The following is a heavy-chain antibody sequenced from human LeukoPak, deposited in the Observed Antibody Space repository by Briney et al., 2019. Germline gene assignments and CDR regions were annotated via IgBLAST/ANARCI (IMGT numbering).Heavy chain of an antibody. V-gene: IGHV4-59*01. CDR2: NYYSGST. CDR1: GGSFSGYY. D-gene: IGHD3-10*01. J-gene: IGHJ4*02. Sequence: SETLSLTCAVYGGSFSGYYWSWIRQPPGKGLEWIGYNYYSGSTNYNPSLKSRVTISVDTSKNQFSLKLSSVTAADTAVYYCARGGYYGSGSYHFDYWGQGTLVTVSS. CDR3: ARGGYYGSGSYHFDY.